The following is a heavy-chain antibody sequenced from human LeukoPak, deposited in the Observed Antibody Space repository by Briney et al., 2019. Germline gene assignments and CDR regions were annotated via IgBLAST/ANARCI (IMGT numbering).Heavy chain of an antibody. CDR3: ARGHHCSGGSCYSWFDP. D-gene: IGHD2-15*01. J-gene: IGHJ5*02. CDR2: MNPNSGNT. Sequence: ASVKVSCKASGYTFTSYDINWVRQATGQGLEWMGWMNPNSGNTGYAQKFQGRVTMTRNTSISTAYMELSSLRSEDTAVYYCARGHHCSGGSCYSWFDPWAREPWSPSPQ. CDR1: GYTFTSYD. V-gene: IGHV1-8*01.